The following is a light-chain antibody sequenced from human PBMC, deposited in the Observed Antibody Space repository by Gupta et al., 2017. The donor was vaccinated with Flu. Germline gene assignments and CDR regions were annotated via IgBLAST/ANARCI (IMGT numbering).Light chain of an antibody. CDR2: GNS. V-gene: IGLV1-44*01. CDR3: AAWDDSLNGHYV. CDR1: SSNIGSNN. Sequence: QSVLAQPPSASATPGQRVTISCSGRSSNIGSNNVNWYQQVPGTAPKLLIYGNSQRPSGVPDRFSGSKSGTSPSLAISGLQSEDEADYYCAAWDDSLNGHYVFGTGTKVTAL. J-gene: IGLJ1*01.